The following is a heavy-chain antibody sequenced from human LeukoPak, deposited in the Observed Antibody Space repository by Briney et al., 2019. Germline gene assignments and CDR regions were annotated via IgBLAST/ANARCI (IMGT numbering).Heavy chain of an antibody. V-gene: IGHV4-39*01. CDR1: GGSISGNYY. Sequence: SETLSLTCTVSGGSISGNYYWGWIRQPPGKGPEWIGSIFYRGESNYNSSLKNRVSVSVDTSKNQFFLKLTSVTVADTAVYFCARLGDVEVNGGTLDYWGRGTLVTVSS. CDR3: ARLGDVEVNGGTLDY. D-gene: IGHD3-16*01. CDR2: IFYRGES. J-gene: IGHJ4*02.